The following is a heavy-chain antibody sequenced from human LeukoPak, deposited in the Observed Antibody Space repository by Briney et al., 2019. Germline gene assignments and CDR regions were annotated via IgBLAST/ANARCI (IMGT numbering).Heavy chain of an antibody. CDR1: GASVTSYY. Sequence: SETLSLTCTVSGASVTSYYWNWIRQPPGKGLEWIGYILYSGTTNYNPSLNSRVTMSLDTSKNQFSLELSSVTAADTAVYYCARRIIARGLGQENWFDPWGQGILVTVSS. D-gene: IGHD3-16*01. V-gene: IGHV4-59*02. CDR2: ILYSGTT. J-gene: IGHJ5*02. CDR3: ARRIIARGLGQENWFDP.